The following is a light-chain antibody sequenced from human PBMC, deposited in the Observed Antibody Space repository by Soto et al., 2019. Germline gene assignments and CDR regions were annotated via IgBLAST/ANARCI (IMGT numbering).Light chain of an antibody. CDR2: AGT. CDR1: RSISNY. V-gene: IGKV1-39*01. Sequence: DIQMTQSPSSLSASVGDRVTITCRASRSISNYLNWYQQKPGKAPKLLIYAGTSLQSGVPTRFSGSGSGTDFTLTSSRLQPEDFATYYCQQSYSTPPYTFGQGTKLEIK. CDR3: QQSYSTPPYT. J-gene: IGKJ2*01.